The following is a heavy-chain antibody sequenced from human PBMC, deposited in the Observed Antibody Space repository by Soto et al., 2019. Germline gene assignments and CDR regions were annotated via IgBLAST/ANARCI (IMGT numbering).Heavy chain of an antibody. D-gene: IGHD3-22*01. CDR2: ISYDGKNE. CDR3: AKDLVAFTTGRRSPFGS. V-gene: IGHV3-30*18. J-gene: IGHJ4*02. Sequence: QVQLVESGGGVVQPGGSLRLSCAPSGFTYRAYGMHWVRQAPGKGLEWVAVISYDGKNEYYADSVKGRFSISRDSSKNTLYLQMNSLRAEDTAVYHCAKDLVAFTTGRRSPFGSWGQETLVTVSS. CDR1: GFTYRAYG.